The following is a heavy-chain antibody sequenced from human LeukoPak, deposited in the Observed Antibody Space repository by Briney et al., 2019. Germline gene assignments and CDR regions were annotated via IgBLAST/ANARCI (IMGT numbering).Heavy chain of an antibody. D-gene: IGHD3-22*01. V-gene: IGHV4-31*11. CDR3: ARVVYEKNGYFVSLAGYFEL. CDR1: GASLSSGGYY. Sequence: SETLSLTCDVSGASLSSGGYYWSWIRQHPGKGLEWIGYNSYSESNYYTPSLKSRLTISLAASKNHFSLKLTSVTAADTAMYYCARVVYEKNGYFVSLAGYFELWGGGTLLTVSS. J-gene: IGHJ2*01. CDR2: NSYSESN.